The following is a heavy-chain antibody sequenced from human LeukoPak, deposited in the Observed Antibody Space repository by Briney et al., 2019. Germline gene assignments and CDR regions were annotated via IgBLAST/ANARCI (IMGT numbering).Heavy chain of an antibody. CDR3: ARGGRWDKFDS. D-gene: IGHD1-26*01. CDR1: GASISSHY. V-gene: IGHV4-59*11. CDR2: IYHTGST. Sequence: PSETLSLTCTVSGASISSHYWSWIRQPPGKGLEWIGYIYHTGSTDYSPSLKGRLTISQDTSKNQIPLSLTSVTTADTAMYYCARGGRWDKFDSWGQGILVSVSS. J-gene: IGHJ5*01.